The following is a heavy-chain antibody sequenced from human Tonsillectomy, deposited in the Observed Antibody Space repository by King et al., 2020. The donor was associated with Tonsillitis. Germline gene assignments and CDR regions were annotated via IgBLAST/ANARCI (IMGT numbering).Heavy chain of an antibody. V-gene: IGHV4-38-2*01. J-gene: IGHJ4*02. Sequence: QLQESGPGLVKPSETLSLTCAVSDYSISSAYYWGWIRQPPGKGLEWIGNICHSGSTYYNPSLKSRVTISVDTSKNQFSLKLSSVTAADTAVYYCASNRYCSSTSCYDYWGQGTLVTVSS. CDR1: DYSISSAYY. CDR3: ASNRYCSSTSCYDY. CDR2: ICHSGST. D-gene: IGHD2-2*01.